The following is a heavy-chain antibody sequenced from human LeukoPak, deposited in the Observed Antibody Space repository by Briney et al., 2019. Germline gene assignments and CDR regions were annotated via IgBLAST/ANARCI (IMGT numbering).Heavy chain of an antibody. CDR3: ARRAARPDSYYYGMDV. V-gene: IGHV1-2*02. D-gene: IGHD6-6*01. Sequence: GASVKVSCKASGYTFTGYCMHWVRQAPGQGLEWMGWINPNSGGTNYAQKFQGRVTMTRDTSISTAYMELSRLRPDDTAVYYCARRAARPDSYYYGMDVWGQGTTVTVSS. J-gene: IGHJ6*02. CDR2: INPNSGGT. CDR1: GYTFTGYC.